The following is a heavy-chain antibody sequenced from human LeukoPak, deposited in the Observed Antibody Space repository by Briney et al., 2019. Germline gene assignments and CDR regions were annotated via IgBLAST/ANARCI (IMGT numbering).Heavy chain of an antibody. Sequence: GGSLRLSCAASRFTFSSYAMSWVRQAPGKGLEWVSSISAGGGGSYYADSVQGRFTISRDTSKNALYLQMNSLRAEDTAVYYCAKGGRMVRGVIVTNYYFDYWGQGTLVTVSS. CDR1: RFTFSSYA. CDR3: AKGGRMVRGVIVTNYYFDY. CDR2: ISAGGGGS. J-gene: IGHJ4*02. V-gene: IGHV3-23*01. D-gene: IGHD3-10*01.